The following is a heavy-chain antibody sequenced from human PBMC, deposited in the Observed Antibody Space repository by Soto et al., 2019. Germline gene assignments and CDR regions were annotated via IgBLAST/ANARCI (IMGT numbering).Heavy chain of an antibody. CDR2: ISASGGYT. D-gene: IGHD1-1*01. CDR3: AKDPNWVYEDQ. Sequence: EVQLLESGGGLVQPGGSLRLSCTASGFTFSSYAMSWARQAPGKGLEWVSGISASGGYTYYADSVKGRFTISRDNSKNTLYLQMHSLRAEDTAVYYCAKDPNWVYEDQWGQGTLVTVSS. V-gene: IGHV3-23*01. J-gene: IGHJ4*02. CDR1: GFTFSSYA.